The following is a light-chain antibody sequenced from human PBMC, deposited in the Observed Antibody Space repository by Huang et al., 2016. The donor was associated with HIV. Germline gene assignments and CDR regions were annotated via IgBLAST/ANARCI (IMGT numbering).Light chain of an antibody. CDR3: MQGIHLPFT. V-gene: IGKV2-29*02. CDR1: QSLLHTDGKTS. CDR2: ALS. J-gene: IGKJ3*01. Sequence: DIVMTQTPLSLSVIPGQPASITCKSSQSLLHTDGKTSLYWYLQKPGQSPHHLISALSRRLSGVPDRFRVSGSGTDFTLKISRVEAEDVGVYYCMQGIHLPFTFGPGTKVDIK.